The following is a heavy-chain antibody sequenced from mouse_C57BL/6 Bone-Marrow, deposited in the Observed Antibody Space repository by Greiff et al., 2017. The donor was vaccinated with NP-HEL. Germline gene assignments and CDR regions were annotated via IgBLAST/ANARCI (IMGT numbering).Heavy chain of an antibody. CDR3: ARHEEGYDYDVRFAY. CDR1: GYTFTEYT. V-gene: IGHV1-62-2*01. CDR2: SYPGSGSI. D-gene: IGHD2-4*01. Sequence: VQLVESGAELVKPGASVKLSCKASGYTFTEYTIHWVKQRSGQGLEWIGWSYPGSGSIKYNEKFKDKATLTADKSSSTVYMELSRLTSEDSAVYFGARHEEGYDYDVRFAYWGQGTLVTVSA. J-gene: IGHJ3*01.